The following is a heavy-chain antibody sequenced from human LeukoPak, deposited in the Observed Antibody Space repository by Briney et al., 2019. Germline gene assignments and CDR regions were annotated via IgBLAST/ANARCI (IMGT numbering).Heavy chain of an antibody. V-gene: IGHV4-59*08. J-gene: IGHJ4*02. CDR2: IYYSGST. D-gene: IGHD3-10*01. CDR1: GGPLSGYL. Sequence: SETLSLTCAVYGGPLSGYLWSWIRQPPGKGLEWIGYIYYSGSTNYNPSLKSRVTISVDTSKNQFSLKLSSVTAADTAVYYCASQNMVRGVITEDYWGQGTLVTVSS. CDR3: ASQNMVRGVITEDY.